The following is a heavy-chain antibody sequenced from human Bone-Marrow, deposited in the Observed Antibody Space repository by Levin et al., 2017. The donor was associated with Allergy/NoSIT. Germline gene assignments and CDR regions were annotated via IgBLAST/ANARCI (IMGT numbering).Heavy chain of an antibody. J-gene: IGHJ4*02. CDR1: GGTFSSYN. CDR2: TVPIFGTP. CDR3: AGQKWAYYFDRGDYYYEY. D-gene: IGHD3-22*01. Sequence: ASVKVSCKASGGTFSSYNINWVRRAPGQGLEWMGGTVPIFGTPNYAQKFQGRVTITADESTGTVYMELSSLKSEDTAMYYCAGQKWAYYFDRGDYYYEYWGQGSLVTVSS. V-gene: IGHV1-69*13.